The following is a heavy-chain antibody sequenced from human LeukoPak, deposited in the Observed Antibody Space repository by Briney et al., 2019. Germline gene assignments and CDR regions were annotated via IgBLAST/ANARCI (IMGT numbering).Heavy chain of an antibody. CDR3: AKDSTVSGSYYGMDI. J-gene: IGHJ6*02. CDR1: GFTFSSHW. CDR2: ISGSGVTT. Sequence: GGSLRLSCAASGFTFSSHWMHWVRQAPGKGLEWVSSISGSGVTTYYTDSVKGRFTISRDNSRSTLYLQMNGLRAEDTAVYYCAKDSTVSGSYYGMDIWGQGTTVTVSS. D-gene: IGHD3-3*01. V-gene: IGHV3-23*01.